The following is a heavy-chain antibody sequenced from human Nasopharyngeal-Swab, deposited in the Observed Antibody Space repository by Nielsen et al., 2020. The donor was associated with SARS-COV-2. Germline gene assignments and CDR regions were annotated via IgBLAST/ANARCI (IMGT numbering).Heavy chain of an antibody. CDR1: GFIFCNAR. CDR3: TTDRNTYYDILTGYHEYPDY. Sequence: GGSLRLSCAASGFIFCNARMSWVRQAPGKGLEWVGRIKSKTDGGTTDYAAPVKGRFTISRDDSKNTLYLQMNSLKTEDTAVYYCTTDRNTYYDILTGYHEYPDYWGQGTLVTVSS. J-gene: IGHJ4*02. D-gene: IGHD3-9*01. V-gene: IGHV3-15*01. CDR2: IKSKTDGGTT.